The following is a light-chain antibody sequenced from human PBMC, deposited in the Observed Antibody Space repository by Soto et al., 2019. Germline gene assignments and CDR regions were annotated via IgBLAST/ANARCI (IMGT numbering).Light chain of an antibody. J-gene: IGLJ2*01. CDR2: VNI. CDR1: SSNIGAGYD. CDR3: QAYDSSLSVV. V-gene: IGLV1-40*01. Sequence: QSVLTQPPSVSGAPGQRVTISCTGSSSNIGAGYDVHWYQQLPGTAPKLLIYVNINRPSGVPDRFSGSKSGTSASLAITGLQAEDEADYYCQAYDSSLSVVFGGGNKLTVL.